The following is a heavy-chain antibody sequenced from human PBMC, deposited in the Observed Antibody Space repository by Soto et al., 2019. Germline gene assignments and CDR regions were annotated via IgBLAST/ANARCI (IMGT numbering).Heavy chain of an antibody. J-gene: IGHJ6*02. V-gene: IGHV1-69*12. Sequence: QVQLVQSGAEVKKPGSSVKVSCKASGGTFSSYAISWVRQAPGQGLEWMGGIIPIFGTANYAQKFQGRVTITADESTSTAYMERSSLRSEDTAVYYCARSGYCTNGVCFPGGYGMDVWGQGTTVTVSS. CDR1: GGTFSSYA. D-gene: IGHD2-8*01. CDR3: ARSGYCTNGVCFPGGYGMDV. CDR2: IIPIFGTA.